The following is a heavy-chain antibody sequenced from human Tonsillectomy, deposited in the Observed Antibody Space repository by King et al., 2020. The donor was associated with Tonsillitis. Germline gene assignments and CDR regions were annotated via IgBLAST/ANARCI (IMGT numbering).Heavy chain of an antibody. CDR1: GGSISSGGYS. J-gene: IGHJ4*02. D-gene: IGHD2-15*01. V-gene: IGHV4-30-2*01. CDR3: ARVKDFDDPAFDH. CDR2: IYPSGST. Sequence: QLQESGSGLVKPSQTLSLTCAVSGGSISSGGYSWSWIRQPPGAGLEWIGHIYPSGSTHYNPSLKSRVTISLDASQNQFSLRLTSVTAADPAVYYCARVKDFDDPAFDHWGQGTLVTIS.